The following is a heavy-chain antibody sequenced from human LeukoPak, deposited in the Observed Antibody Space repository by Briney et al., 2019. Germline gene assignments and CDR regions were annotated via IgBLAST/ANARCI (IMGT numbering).Heavy chain of an antibody. CDR3: ARDILYYYDSSGYIPFDY. CDR2: ISSSGSTI. J-gene: IGHJ4*02. CDR1: GFTFSSYE. V-gene: IGHV3-48*03. Sequence: GGSLRLSCAASGFTFSSYEMNWVRQAPGKGLEWASYISSSGSTIYYADSVKGRFTISRDNAKNSLYLQMNTLRAEDTAVYYCARDILYYYDSSGYIPFDYWGQGTLVTVSS. D-gene: IGHD3-22*01.